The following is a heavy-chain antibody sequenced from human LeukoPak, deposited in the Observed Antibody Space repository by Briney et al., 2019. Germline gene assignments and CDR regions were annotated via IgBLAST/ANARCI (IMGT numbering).Heavy chain of an antibody. CDR2: IYYSGST. Sequence: SQTLSLTCTVSGGSISSGDYYWSWIRQPPGKGLEWIGYIYYSGSTYYNPSLKSRVTISVDTSKNQFSLKLSSVTAADTALYYCARLIGVQNAFDIWGQGTMVTVSS. CDR1: GGSISSGDYY. J-gene: IGHJ3*02. CDR3: ARLIGVQNAFDI. V-gene: IGHV4-30-4*08. D-gene: IGHD3-3*01.